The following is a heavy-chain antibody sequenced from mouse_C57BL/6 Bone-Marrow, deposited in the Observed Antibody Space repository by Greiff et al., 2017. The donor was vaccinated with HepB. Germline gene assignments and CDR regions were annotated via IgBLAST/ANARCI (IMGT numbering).Heavy chain of an antibody. CDR3: ARWGYYGSSPWYFDV. Sequence: VQLQQSGPELVKPGASVKISCKASGYAFSSSWMNWVKQRPGKGLEWIGRIYPGDGDTNYNGKFKGKATLTADKSSSTAYMQLSSLTSEDSAVYFCARWGYYGSSPWYFDVWGTGTTVTVSS. CDR2: IYPGDGDT. D-gene: IGHD1-1*01. V-gene: IGHV1-82*01. J-gene: IGHJ1*03. CDR1: GYAFSSSW.